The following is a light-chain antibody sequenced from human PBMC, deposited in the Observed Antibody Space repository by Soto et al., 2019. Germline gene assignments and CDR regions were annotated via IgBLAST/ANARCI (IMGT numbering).Light chain of an antibody. J-gene: IGLJ1*01. Sequence: QSVLTQPASVSGSPGQSIIISCTGTSSDVGSYIFVSWHQQHPGKAPKLIIYTVSSRPSGVSYRFSGSKSGNTASLTISGLQAEDEADYYCSSYTTNSSYVFGTGTKVTVL. CDR1: SSDVGSYIF. CDR2: TVS. CDR3: SSYTTNSSYV. V-gene: IGLV2-14*03.